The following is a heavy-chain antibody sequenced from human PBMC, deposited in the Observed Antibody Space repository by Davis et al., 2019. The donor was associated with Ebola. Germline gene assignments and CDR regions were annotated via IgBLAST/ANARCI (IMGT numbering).Heavy chain of an antibody. Sequence: SETLSLTCAVYGGSFSGYYWSWIRQPPGKGLEWIGEINHSGSTNYSPSLKSRVTISVDTSKNQFSLKLSSVTAADTAVYYCARERVWSGYYNYYYGMDVWGQGTTVTVSS. D-gene: IGHD3-3*01. CDR2: INHSGST. CDR3: ARERVWSGYYNYYYGMDV. V-gene: IGHV4-34*01. CDR1: GGSFSGYY. J-gene: IGHJ6*02.